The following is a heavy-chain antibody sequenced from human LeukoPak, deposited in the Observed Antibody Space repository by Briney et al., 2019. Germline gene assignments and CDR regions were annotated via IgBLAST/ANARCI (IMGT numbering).Heavy chain of an antibody. CDR2: IYYSGST. J-gene: IGHJ5*02. D-gene: IGHD6-13*01. V-gene: IGHV4-59*12. Sequence: PSETLSLTCTVSGGSISSYYWSWIRQPPGKGLEWIGYIYYSGSTNYNPSLKSRVTISVDTSKNQFSLKLSSVTAADTAVYYCAKGVRWVRIAAALNWFDPWRQGTLVTVSS. CDR3: AKGVRWVRIAAALNWFDP. CDR1: GGSISSYY.